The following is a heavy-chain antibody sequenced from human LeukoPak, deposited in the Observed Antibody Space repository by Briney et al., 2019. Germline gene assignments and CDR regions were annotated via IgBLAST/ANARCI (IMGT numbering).Heavy chain of an antibody. J-gene: IGHJ4*02. CDR1: GFTVSSNY. V-gene: IGHV3-53*05. CDR3: AKDRDSGNIAAAGPFDY. CDR2: IYSGGST. Sequence: GGSLRLSCAASGFTVSSNYMSWVRQAPGKGLEWVSVIYSGGSTYYADSVKGRFTISRDNSKNTLYLQMNSLRAEDTAVYYCAKDRDSGNIAAAGPFDYWGQGTLVTVSS. D-gene: IGHD6-13*01.